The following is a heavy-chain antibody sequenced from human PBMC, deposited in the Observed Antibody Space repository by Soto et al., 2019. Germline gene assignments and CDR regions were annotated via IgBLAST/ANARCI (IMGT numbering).Heavy chain of an antibody. CDR3: ARDPNWQQLLSRNYFDY. J-gene: IGHJ4*02. CDR2: IGTAGDT. V-gene: IGHV3-13*01. Sequence: GGSLRLSCAASGFTFSSYDMHWVGQATGKGLEWVSAIGTAGDTYYPGSVKGRFTISRENAKNSLYLQMNSLRAGDTAVYYCARDPNWQQLLSRNYFDYWGQGTLVTVSS. CDR1: GFTFSSYD. D-gene: IGHD6-13*01.